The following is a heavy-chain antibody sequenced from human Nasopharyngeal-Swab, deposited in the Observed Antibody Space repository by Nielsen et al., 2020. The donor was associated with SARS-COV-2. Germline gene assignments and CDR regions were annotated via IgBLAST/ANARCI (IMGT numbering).Heavy chain of an antibody. J-gene: IGHJ6*02. Sequence: GESLKISCAASGFTFSDYHMSWIRQAPGKGLEWVSYISSSGSTIYYADSVKGRFTISRDNAKNSLYLQMNSLRAEDTAVYYCARDLICSSTSCYSYGMDVWGQGTTVTVSS. D-gene: IGHD2-2*01. V-gene: IGHV3-11*01. CDR2: ISSSGSTI. CDR1: GFTFSDYH. CDR3: ARDLICSSTSCYSYGMDV.